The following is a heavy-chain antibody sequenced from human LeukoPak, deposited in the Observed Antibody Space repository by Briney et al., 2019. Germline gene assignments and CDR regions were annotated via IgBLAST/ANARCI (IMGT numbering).Heavy chain of an antibody. J-gene: IGHJ4*02. Sequence: PSETLCLTCAVYGGSFSGYYWSWIRQPPGKGLEWIGEINHSGSTNYNPSLKSRLPIPVDTSTNQFSLQLSSVTAADTAVYYCARGRDSSGYHPLIDYWGQGTLVTVSS. CDR3: ARGRDSSGYHPLIDY. V-gene: IGHV4-34*01. D-gene: IGHD3-22*01. CDR2: INHSGST. CDR1: GGSFSGYY.